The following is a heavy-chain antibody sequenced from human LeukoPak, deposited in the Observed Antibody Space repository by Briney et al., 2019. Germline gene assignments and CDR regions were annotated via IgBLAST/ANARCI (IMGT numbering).Heavy chain of an antibody. CDR3: RRDPSARVTIDF. V-gene: IGHV3-30*04. J-gene: IGHJ4*02. D-gene: IGHD5-24*01. Sequence: PGGSLRLSCAASGFTFSNYAMHWVRQAPGKGLEWVAIVSHDGRNQYYAESVKGRFTISRDSSKNTVSLQMNSLRAGDSALYYCRRDPSARVTIDFWGQGTLVTVSS. CDR2: VSHDGRNQ. CDR1: GFTFSNYA.